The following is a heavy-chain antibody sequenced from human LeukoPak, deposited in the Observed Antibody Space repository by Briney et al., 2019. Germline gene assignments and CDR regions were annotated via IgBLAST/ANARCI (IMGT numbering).Heavy chain of an antibody. CDR3: ARVLRFLKGFDP. CDR1: GYTFTSYG. Sequence: GASVKVSCKASGYTFTSYGINWVRQATGQGLEWMGWMNPNSGNTGYAQKFQGRVTMTRNTSISTAYMELSSLRSEDTAVYYCARVLRFLKGFDPWGQGTLVTVSS. D-gene: IGHD3-3*01. V-gene: IGHV1-8*01. CDR2: MNPNSGNT. J-gene: IGHJ5*02.